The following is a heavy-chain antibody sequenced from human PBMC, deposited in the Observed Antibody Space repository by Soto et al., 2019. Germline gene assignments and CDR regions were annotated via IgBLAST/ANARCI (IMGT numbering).Heavy chain of an antibody. CDR2: IIPILGIA. CDR1: GGTFSSYT. J-gene: IGHJ6*02. D-gene: IGHD6-13*01. CDR3: ARVAAADKYYYGMDV. Sequence: QVQLVQSGAEVKKPGSSVKVSCKASGGTFSSYTISWVRQAPGQGLEWMGRIIPILGIANYAQKFQGRVTITADKSTSTAYMELSSLRSEDTGVYYCARVAAADKYYYGMDVWGQGTTVTVSS. V-gene: IGHV1-69*02.